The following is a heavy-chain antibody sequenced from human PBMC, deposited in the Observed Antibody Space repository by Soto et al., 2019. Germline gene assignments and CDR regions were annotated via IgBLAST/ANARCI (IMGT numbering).Heavy chain of an antibody. J-gene: IGHJ4*02. CDR3: VGAPSTDPDY. CDR2: INGDTSIT. V-gene: IGHV3-74*01. Sequence: GGFLRLSCVPSGFTFSRYLMHWVRQVQGRGLIWVSHINGDTSITNYAEYIKNRYTDSRHNARNTVYLQMNSLRVDDTGVYYCVGAPSTDPDYWGQGT. CDR1: GFTFSRYL.